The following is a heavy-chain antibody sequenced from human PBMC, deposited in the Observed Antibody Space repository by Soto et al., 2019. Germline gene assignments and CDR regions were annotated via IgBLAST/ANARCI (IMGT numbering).Heavy chain of an antibody. CDR3: ARDRTKVQLELFDY. D-gene: IGHD1-1*01. V-gene: IGHV6-1*01. Sequence: SQTLSLTCXISGDSVSSNSAAWNWIRQSPSRGLEWLGRTYYRSKWYNDYAVSVKSRITINPDTSKNQFPLQLNSVTPEDTAVYYCARDRTKVQLELFDYWGQGTLVTVSS. CDR2: TYYRSKWYN. J-gene: IGHJ4*02. CDR1: GDSVSSNSAA.